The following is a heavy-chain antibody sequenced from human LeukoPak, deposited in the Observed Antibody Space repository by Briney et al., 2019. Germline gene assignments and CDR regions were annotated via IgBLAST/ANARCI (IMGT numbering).Heavy chain of an antibody. Sequence: SQTLSLTCTVSGGSFSNTDCYWSWARQPPGKGLEYIGYIHYKGDTYYNPSLRSRCVISLDTSKNQFSLKLNSVTAADTAVYYCVRHYHYGSGHCYFDPWGQGTLVTVSS. CDR2: IHYKGDT. J-gene: IGHJ4*02. CDR1: GGSFSNTDCY. D-gene: IGHD3-3*01. CDR3: VRHYHYGSGHCYFDP. V-gene: IGHV4-30-4*01.